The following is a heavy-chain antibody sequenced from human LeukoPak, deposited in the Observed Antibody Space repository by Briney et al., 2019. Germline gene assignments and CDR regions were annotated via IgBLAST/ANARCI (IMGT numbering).Heavy chain of an antibody. CDR1: GFTFSSYE. Sequence: GGSLRLSCAASGFTFSSYEMNWVRQAPGKGLEWVSYISSSGSTIYYADSVKGRFTISRDNAKNSLYLQMNSLRAEDTAVYYCARGMVTLYYFDYWGQGTLVTVSS. J-gene: IGHJ4*02. CDR3: ARGMVTLYYFDY. V-gene: IGHV3-48*03. CDR2: ISSSGSTI. D-gene: IGHD5-18*01.